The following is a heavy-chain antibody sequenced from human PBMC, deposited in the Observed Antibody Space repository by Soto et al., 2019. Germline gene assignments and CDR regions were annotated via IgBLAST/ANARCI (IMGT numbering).Heavy chain of an antibody. CDR2: IIPIFGTA. Sequence: SVKVSCKASGGTFSSYAISWVRQAPGQGLEWMGGIIPIFGTANYAQKFQGRVTITADESTSTAYMELSSLRSEDTAVYYCARVRHHSGRYYDPAYYFDYWGQGTLVTVSS. CDR3: ARVRHHSGRYYDPAYYFDY. CDR1: GGTFSSYA. V-gene: IGHV1-69*13. J-gene: IGHJ4*02. D-gene: IGHD1-26*01.